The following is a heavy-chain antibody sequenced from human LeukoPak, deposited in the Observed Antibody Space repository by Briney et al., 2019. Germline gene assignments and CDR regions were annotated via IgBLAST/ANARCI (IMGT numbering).Heavy chain of an antibody. CDR1: GGSVSSGSYY. Sequence: SETLSLTCSVSGGSVSSGSYYWSWIRQPPGKGLEWIGDIYYSGSTNYNPSLKSRVTISVDTSKNQFSLKLSSVTAADTAVCYCAREGRCSGGSCFRGWFDPWGQGTLVTVSS. D-gene: IGHD2-15*01. J-gene: IGHJ5*02. V-gene: IGHV4-61*01. CDR2: IYYSGST. CDR3: AREGRCSGGSCFRGWFDP.